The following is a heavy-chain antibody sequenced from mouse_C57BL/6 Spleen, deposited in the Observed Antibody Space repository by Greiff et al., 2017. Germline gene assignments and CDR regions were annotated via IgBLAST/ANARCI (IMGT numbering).Heavy chain of an antibody. CDR1: GFNIKDYY. V-gene: IGHV14-2*01. CDR2: IDPEDGET. J-gene: IGHJ3*01. D-gene: IGHD1-1*01. CDR3: AHYYYGSSEGFAY. Sequence: VQLQQSGAELVKPGASVKLSCTASGFNIKDYYMHWVKQRTEQGLEWIGRIDPEDGETKYAPTFQGKATITADTSSNTAYLQLSSLTSEDTAVYYCAHYYYGSSEGFAYWGQGTLVTVSA.